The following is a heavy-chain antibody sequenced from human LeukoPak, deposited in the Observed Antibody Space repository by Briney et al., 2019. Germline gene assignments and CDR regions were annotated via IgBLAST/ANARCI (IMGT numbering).Heavy chain of an antibody. J-gene: IGHJ4*02. CDR1: GGSISSGDYY. Sequence: SETLSLTCTVSGGSISSGDYYWSWIRQPPGKGLEWIGYIYYSGSTYYDPSLKSRVTISVDTSKNQFSLKLSSVTAADTAVYYCASGRIAVAGDTFDYWGQGTLVTVSS. CDR3: ASGRIAVAGDTFDY. V-gene: IGHV4-30-4*01. CDR2: IYYSGST. D-gene: IGHD6-19*01.